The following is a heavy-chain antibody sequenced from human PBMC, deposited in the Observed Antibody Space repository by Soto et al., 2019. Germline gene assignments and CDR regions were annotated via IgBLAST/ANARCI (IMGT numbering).Heavy chain of an antibody. Sequence: PGESLKISCKGSGYSFTSYWIGWVRQMPGKGLEWMGIIYPGDSDTRYSPSFQGQVTISADKSISTAYLQWSILKASDTAMYYCARTSAGGKYYYGMDVWGQATTVTVSS. CDR2: IYPGDSDT. CDR1: GYSFTSYW. CDR3: ARTSAGGKYYYGMDV. V-gene: IGHV5-51*01. D-gene: IGHD6-13*01. J-gene: IGHJ6*02.